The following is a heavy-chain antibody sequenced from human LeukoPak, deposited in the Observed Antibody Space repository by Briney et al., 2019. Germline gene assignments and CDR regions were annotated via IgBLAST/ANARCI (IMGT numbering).Heavy chain of an antibody. V-gene: IGHV3-23*01. CDR1: GFTFSSYA. Sequence: GGSLRLSCAASGFTFSSYAMSWVRQAPGKGLEWVSAISGSGGSTYYADSVKGRFTISRDNAKNTLYLQMNSLRAEDTAVYYCARTYSSSCFAFGYWGQGTLVTVSS. D-gene: IGHD6-13*01. CDR3: ARTYSSSCFAFGY. CDR2: ISGSGGST. J-gene: IGHJ4*02.